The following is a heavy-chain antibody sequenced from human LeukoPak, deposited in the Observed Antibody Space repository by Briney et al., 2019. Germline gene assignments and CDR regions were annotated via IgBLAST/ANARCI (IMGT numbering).Heavy chain of an antibody. J-gene: IGHJ1*01. CDR1: GFTFSSYW. CDR2: IKQDGSEK. V-gene: IGHV3-7*01. D-gene: IGHD6-13*01. Sequence: GGSLRLSCAASGFTFSSYWMSWVRQAPGKGLEWVANIKQDGSEKYYVDSVKGRFTISRDNAKNSLYLQMNSLRAVDTAVYYCARNPGIAARGCFQHWGQGTLVTVSS. CDR3: ARNPGIAARGCFQH.